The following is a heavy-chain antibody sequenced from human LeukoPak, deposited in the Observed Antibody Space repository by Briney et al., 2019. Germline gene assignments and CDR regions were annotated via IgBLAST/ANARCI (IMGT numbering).Heavy chain of an antibody. CDR3: GRAGTALDY. CDR2: ISTGSSTI. D-gene: IGHD2-21*02. J-gene: IGHJ4*02. CDR1: GYSFSSYS. Sequence: GGSLRLSCAASGYSFSSYSMNWVRQAPGKGLEWVSYISTGSSTIYYADSVKGRFTISRDNAENSLYLQMNSLRAEDTAVYYCGRAGTALDYWGQGTLVIVSS. V-gene: IGHV3-48*04.